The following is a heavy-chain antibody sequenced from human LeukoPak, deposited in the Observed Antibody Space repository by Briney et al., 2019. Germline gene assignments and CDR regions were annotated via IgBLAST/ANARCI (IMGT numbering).Heavy chain of an antibody. Sequence: SGPTLVNPTQTLTVTCTFSGFSLSTSGMCVSWVRQPPGKALEWLALIDWDDDKFYSTSLKTRHTISKDTSRNQVVLTMTNMDPVDTATYHCARIQAYGGNSEGYYFNYWGQGTLVTVSS. CDR3: ARIQAYGGNSEGYYFNY. CDR2: IDWDDDK. D-gene: IGHD4-23*01. CDR1: GFSLSTSGMC. V-gene: IGHV2-70*20. J-gene: IGHJ4*02.